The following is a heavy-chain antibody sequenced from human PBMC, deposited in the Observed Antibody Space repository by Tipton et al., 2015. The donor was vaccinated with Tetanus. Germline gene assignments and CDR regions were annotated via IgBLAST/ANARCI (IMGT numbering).Heavy chain of an antibody. D-gene: IGHD1-14*01. J-gene: IGHJ4*02. CDR2: IFHSGST. CDR3: ARGTGDY. CDR1: GGSVSNGSYY. Sequence: TLSLTCTVSGGSVSNGSYYWNWIRQPPGKGLEWIAYIFHSGSTNYSPSLKSRVTISVDTSKNQFSLKLSSVTAADTAVYYCARGTGDYWGQGTLVTVSS. V-gene: IGHV4-61*01.